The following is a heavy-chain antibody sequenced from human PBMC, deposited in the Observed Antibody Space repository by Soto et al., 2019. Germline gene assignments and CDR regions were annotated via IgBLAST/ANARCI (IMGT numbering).Heavy chain of an antibody. J-gene: IGHJ6*02. V-gene: IGHV4-30-2*01. D-gene: IGHD3-10*01. CDR2: IYHSGST. CDR1: GGSISSGGYS. Sequence: SETLSLTCAVSGGSISSGGYSWSWIRHPPGKGLEWIGYIYHSGSTYYNPSLKSRVTISVDRSKNQFSLKLSSVTAADTAVYYCASRRYGSGSYYYYYGMDVWGQGTTVTVSS. CDR3: ASRRYGSGSYYYYYGMDV.